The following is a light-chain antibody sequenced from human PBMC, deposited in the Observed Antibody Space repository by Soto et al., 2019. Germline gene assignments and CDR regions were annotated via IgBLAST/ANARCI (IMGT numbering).Light chain of an antibody. V-gene: IGKV3-20*01. J-gene: IGKJ5*01. CDR2: GAS. CDR1: QSVSSTY. CDR3: QHFGDSPIP. Sequence: EIVWTQTPGTPSSSQGVKAIRSSRASQSVSSTYLAWCQQKPGQAPRLLIYGASTRATGIPDRFSGTGSGTDFTLTISRLEPEDFAVYYCQHFGDSPIPFGQGTRLEI.